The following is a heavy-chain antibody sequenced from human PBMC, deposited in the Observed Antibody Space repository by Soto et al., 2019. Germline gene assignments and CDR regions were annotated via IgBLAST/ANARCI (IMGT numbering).Heavy chain of an antibody. CDR3: AADPRYRGVIVCLDV. J-gene: IGHJ6*02. Sequence: SVKVSCKASGFTFTSSAVQWVRQARGQRLEWIGWIVVGSGNTNYAQKFQERVTITRDMSTSTAYMELSSLRSEDTAVYYCAADPRYRGVIVCLDVWGQGTTVTVSS. V-gene: IGHV1-58*01. D-gene: IGHD3-16*02. CDR1: GFTFTSSA. CDR2: IVVGSGNT.